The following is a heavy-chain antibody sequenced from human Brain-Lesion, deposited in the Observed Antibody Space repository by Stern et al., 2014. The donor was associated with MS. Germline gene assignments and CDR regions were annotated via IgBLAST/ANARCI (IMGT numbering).Heavy chain of an antibody. CDR3: ARETGGYTYGDTDFFDY. CDR1: GDSISSGSFY. D-gene: IGHD5-18*01. CDR2: IYSSGGT. V-gene: IGHV4-61*02. J-gene: IGHJ4*02. Sequence: VQLEESGPGLVKPSQTLSLTCIVSGDSISSGSFYWNWIRQPAGKGLEWIGRIYSSGGTNYNPYLKSRGTISGATSKNQFSLKVISMTAADTAVYYCARETGGYTYGDTDFFDYWGQGALVTVSS.